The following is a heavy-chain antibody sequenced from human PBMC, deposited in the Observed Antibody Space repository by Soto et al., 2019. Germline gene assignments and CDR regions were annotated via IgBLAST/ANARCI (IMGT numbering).Heavy chain of an antibody. CDR2: ISYDGSNK. V-gene: IGHV3-30*18. CDR1: GFTFSSYG. Sequence: QVQLVESGGGVVQPGRSLRLSCAASGFTFSSYGMHWVRQAPGRGLEWVAVISYDGSNKYYADSVKGRITISRDNSKNTLYLQMNSLRAEDTAVYYCAKASGSYYDRSGFAFDIWGQGTMVTVSS. CDR3: AKASGSYYDRSGFAFDI. J-gene: IGHJ3*02. D-gene: IGHD3-22*01.